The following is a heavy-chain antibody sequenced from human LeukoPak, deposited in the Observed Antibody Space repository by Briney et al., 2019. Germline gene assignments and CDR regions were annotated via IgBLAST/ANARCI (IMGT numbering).Heavy chain of an antibody. V-gene: IGHV1-69*04. J-gene: IGHJ4*02. CDR1: GGTFSSYA. CDR3: ARDLPPYYFDY. CDR2: IIPILGIA. Sequence: SVKVSCKASGGTFSSYAISWVRQAPGQGLEWMGRIIPILGIANYAQKFQGRVTITADKSTSTAYMELSSLRSEDTAVYYCARDLPPYYFDYWGQGTLVTVSS.